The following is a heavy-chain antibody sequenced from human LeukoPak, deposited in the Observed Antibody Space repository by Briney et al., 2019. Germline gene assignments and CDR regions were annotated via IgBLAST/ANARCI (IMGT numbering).Heavy chain of an antibody. CDR3: ARRGRIVGATRSSYYMDV. D-gene: IGHD1-26*01. J-gene: IGHJ6*03. CDR2: INHSGST. V-gene: IGHV4-34*01. CDR1: GGSFSGHY. Sequence: SETLSLTCAVNGGSFSGHYWSWIRQPPGKGLEWIGEINHSGSTNYNPSLKSRVTISVDTSKNQFSLKLSSVTAADTAVYYCARRGRIVGATRSSYYMDVWGRGTTVTVSS.